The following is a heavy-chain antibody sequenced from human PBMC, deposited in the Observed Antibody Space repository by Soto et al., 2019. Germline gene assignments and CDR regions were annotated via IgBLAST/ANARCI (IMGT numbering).Heavy chain of an antibody. D-gene: IGHD3-9*01. V-gene: IGHV1-8*03. CDR1: GYTFSSYA. Sequence: ASVKVSCKASGYTFSSYAIHWVRQAPGQGLEWMGWINPISGSANYAQKFQGRVTITRDTSTSTAYMELSSLRSEDTAVYYCAAKIFYIQRVLDYGLDVWGQGTMVTVSS. CDR2: INPISGSA. CDR3: AAKIFYIQRVLDYGLDV. J-gene: IGHJ6*02.